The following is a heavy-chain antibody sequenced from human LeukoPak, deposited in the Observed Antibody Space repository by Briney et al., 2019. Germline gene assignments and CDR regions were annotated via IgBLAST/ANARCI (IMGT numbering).Heavy chain of an antibody. Sequence: PGGSLRLSCAASGFTFSSYAMSWVRQAPGKGLEWVSGISGRGDNTFYADSVKGRFTISRDNSKNTLYLQMNSLRAEDTAVYYCAKDPRYSSGWYPEYFQHWGQGTLVTVSS. V-gene: IGHV3-23*01. D-gene: IGHD6-19*01. J-gene: IGHJ1*01. CDR1: GFTFSSYA. CDR2: ISGRGDNT. CDR3: AKDPRYSSGWYPEYFQH.